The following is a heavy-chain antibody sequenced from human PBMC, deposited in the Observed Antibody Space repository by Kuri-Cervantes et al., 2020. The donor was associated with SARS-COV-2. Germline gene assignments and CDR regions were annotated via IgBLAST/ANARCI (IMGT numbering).Heavy chain of an antibody. CDR1: GFTFSDYY. J-gene: IGHJ2*01. CDR3: ARDRRAAAGAWWYFDL. D-gene: IGHD6-13*01. Sequence: GGSLRLSCAASGFTFSDYYMSWIRQAPGKGLEWVSYISSSSSYTNYADSVKGRFTISRDNSKNTLYLQMNSLRAEDTAVYYCARDRRAAAGAWWYFDLWGRGTLVTVSS. V-gene: IGHV3-11*06. CDR2: ISSSSSYT.